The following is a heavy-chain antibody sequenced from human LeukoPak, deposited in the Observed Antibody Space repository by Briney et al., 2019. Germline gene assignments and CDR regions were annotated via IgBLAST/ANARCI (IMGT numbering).Heavy chain of an antibody. CDR1: GFTFSSFW. J-gene: IGHJ4*02. CDR2: IKEDGSEK. D-gene: IGHD2-15*01. V-gene: IGHV3-7*01. Sequence: GGSLRLSCAASGFTFSSFWMSWVCQAPGKGLEWVANIKEDGSEKYYLGSMKGRFTISRDNARNSLYLQMNSLRAEDTAVYYCATHSGWRFDYWGQGTLVTVSS. CDR3: ATHSGWRFDY.